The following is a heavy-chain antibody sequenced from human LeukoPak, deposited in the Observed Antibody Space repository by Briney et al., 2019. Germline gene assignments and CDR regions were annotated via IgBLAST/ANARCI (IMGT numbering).Heavy chain of an antibody. CDR2: IGISGLT. J-gene: IGHJ4*02. V-gene: IGHV3-21*06. CDR3: ARDRQYSGHDPWSGFDS. Sequence: GGSLRLSCAASGFAFDMYSINWVRQAPGKGLEWVSTIGISGLTYYTDSVRGRFTISRDSPKSSIYLQMNSLRAEDTAVYYCARDRQYSGHDPWSGFDSWGQGTLVTVSS. CDR1: GFAFDMYS. D-gene: IGHD5-12*01.